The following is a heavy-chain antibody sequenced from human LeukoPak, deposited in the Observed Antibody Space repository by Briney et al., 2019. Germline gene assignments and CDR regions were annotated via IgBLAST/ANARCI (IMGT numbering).Heavy chain of an antibody. CDR3: AQNWTLDY. CDR1: GFTFSSYS. Sequence: GGSLRLSCAASGFTFSSYSMNWVRQAPGKGLEWVSSISSSGSYIYYADSVKGRFTISRDNAKNSLYLQMNSLRAEDTAVYYCAQNWTLDYWGQGTLVTVSS. V-gene: IGHV3-21*01. CDR2: ISSSGSYI. D-gene: IGHD1-1*01. J-gene: IGHJ4*02.